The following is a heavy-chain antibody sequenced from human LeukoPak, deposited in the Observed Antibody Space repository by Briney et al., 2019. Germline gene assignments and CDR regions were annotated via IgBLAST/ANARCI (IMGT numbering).Heavy chain of an antibody. CDR1: GFTFSSYG. Sequence: GGSLRLSCAASGFTFSSYGMHWVRQAPGKGLEWVAVISYDGSNKYYADSVKGRFTISKDNSKNTLYLQMNSLRAEDTAVYYCAKGPYYYGMDVWGQGTTVTVSS. V-gene: IGHV3-30*18. J-gene: IGHJ6*02. CDR3: AKGPYYYGMDV. CDR2: ISYDGSNK.